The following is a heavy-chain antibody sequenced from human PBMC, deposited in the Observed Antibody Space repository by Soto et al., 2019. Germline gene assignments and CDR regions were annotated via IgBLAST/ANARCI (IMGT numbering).Heavy chain of an antibody. CDR2: VNGDGSEK. Sequence: VGYLRLSCASSVFTFSSYYMSCVRQSQGKWLEWVANVNGDGSEKYYVDSVKGRFNVSRDNAKNSLYLQMTSLRAEDTAVYYCAKWAGAGSEYWGQGTLGTVSS. V-gene: IGHV3-7*01. CDR1: VFTFSSYY. J-gene: IGHJ4*02. CDR3: AKWAGAGSEY. D-gene: IGHD1-26*01.